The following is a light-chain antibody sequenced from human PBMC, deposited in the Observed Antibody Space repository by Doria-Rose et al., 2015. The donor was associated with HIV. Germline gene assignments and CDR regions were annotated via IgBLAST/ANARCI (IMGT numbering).Light chain of an antibody. J-gene: IGKJ3*01. Sequence: VLTQSPESLGMSLGERATLNCKSNQSLLYTSKNYLAWNQQKPGQPPKLLIHWASTRQSGVPARFSGSGSGTDFTLTISSLEAEDVAVYYCQQYYDTPSFGPGTTVDIK. CDR2: WAS. CDR1: QSLLYTSKNY. V-gene: IGKV4-1*01. CDR3: QQYYDTPS.